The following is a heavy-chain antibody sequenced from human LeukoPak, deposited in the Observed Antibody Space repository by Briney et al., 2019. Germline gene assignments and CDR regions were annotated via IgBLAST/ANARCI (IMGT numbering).Heavy chain of an antibody. CDR1: GFTFNAYW. Sequence: GGSLRLSCAASGFTFNAYWMSWVRQAPGKGLEWVAHIKQDGSEKYYVDSVKGRFTISRDNAKKSLYLQMNSLRVDDTAVYYCAKDRGIIVIMTTGGMDVWGQGTRSPSP. CDR2: IKQDGSEK. D-gene: IGHD3-22*01. CDR3: AKDRGIIVIMTTGGMDV. V-gene: IGHV3-7*04. J-gene: IGHJ6*02.